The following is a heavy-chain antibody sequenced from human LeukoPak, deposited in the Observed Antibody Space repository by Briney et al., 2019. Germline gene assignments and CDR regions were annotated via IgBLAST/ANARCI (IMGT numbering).Heavy chain of an antibody. V-gene: IGHV4-34*01. CDR1: GGSFSGYY. Sequence: SETLSLTCAVYGGSFSGYYWSWIRQPPGKGLEWIGEINHSGSTNYNPSPTSRVTISVDTSKNQFSLKLSSVTAADTAVYYCARGVAAAGGGEFDYWGQGTLVTVSS. CDR3: ARGVAAAGGGEFDY. D-gene: IGHD6-13*01. J-gene: IGHJ4*02. CDR2: INHSGST.